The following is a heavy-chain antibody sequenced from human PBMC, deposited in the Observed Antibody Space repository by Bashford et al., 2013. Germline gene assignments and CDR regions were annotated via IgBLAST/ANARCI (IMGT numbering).Heavy chain of an antibody. CDR1: GGSISSGSYY. J-gene: IGHJ4*02. CDR2: IYTSGST. CDR3: ARDGPSGY. V-gene: IGHV4-61*02. Sequence: SETLSLTCTVSGGSISSGSYYWSWIRQPAGKGLEWIGRIYTSGSTNYNPSLKSRVTISVDTSKNQFSLKVRSVTAADTAVYYCARDGPSGYWGQGTLVTVSS.